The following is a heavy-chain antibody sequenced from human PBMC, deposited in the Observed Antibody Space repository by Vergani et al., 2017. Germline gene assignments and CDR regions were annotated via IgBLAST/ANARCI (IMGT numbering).Heavy chain of an antibody. J-gene: IGHJ4*01. CDR3: VRDLYSRGPFDL. V-gene: IGHV4-38-2*02. CDR2: VFHLGTF. Sequence: QVQLQESGPGLLKTSETLSLTCNVSGVSITRGNYWGWVRQSPGTGLEWIASVFHLGTFYYNPSLRSRVRISIDAYNVLSLRLQSVTAADTAVYFCVRDLYSRGPFDLWGQGSLVTVSS. D-gene: IGHD3-22*01. CDR1: GVSITRGNY.